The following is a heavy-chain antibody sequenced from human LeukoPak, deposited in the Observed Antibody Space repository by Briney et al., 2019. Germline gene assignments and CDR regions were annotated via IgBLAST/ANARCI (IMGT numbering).Heavy chain of an antibody. CDR2: IRYDGSNK. CDR3: ARDRGYSSGWYFGGDY. D-gene: IGHD6-19*01. CDR1: GFTFSSYG. J-gene: IGHJ4*02. V-gene: IGHV3-30*02. Sequence: GGSLRLSCAASGFTFSSYGMHWVRQAPGKGLEWVAFIRYDGSNKYYADSVKGRFTISRDNSKNTLYLQMNSLRAEDTAVYYCARDRGYSSGWYFGGDYWGQGTLATASS.